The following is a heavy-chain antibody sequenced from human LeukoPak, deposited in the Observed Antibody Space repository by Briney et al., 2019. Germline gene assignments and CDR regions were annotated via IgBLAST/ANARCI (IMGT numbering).Heavy chain of an antibody. D-gene: IGHD6-19*01. J-gene: IGHJ4*02. CDR1: GGSISSSSYC. CDR2: IYYSGST. V-gene: IGHV4-39*01. Sequence: PSGTLSLTCTVSGGSISSSSYCWGWIRQPPGKGLEWIGSIYYSGSTYYNPSLKSRVTISVDTSKNQFSLKLSSVTAADTAVYYCARRRAVAGTKSLYYFDYWGQGTLVTVSS. CDR3: ARRRAVAGTKSLYYFDY.